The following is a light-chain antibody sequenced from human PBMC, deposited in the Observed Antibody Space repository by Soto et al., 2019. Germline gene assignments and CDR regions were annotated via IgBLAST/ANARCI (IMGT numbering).Light chain of an antibody. V-gene: IGKV1-5*01. CDR3: QHYNSYSEA. J-gene: IGKJ1*01. CDR2: DAS. Sequence: IQRTHSPATLSASVVYTVSVTFLASQSVSGWLAWYQQKPGEAPKLLIYDASALPRGVPSRFSGSGSGTKFTLTISSLQPDDFATYYCQHYNSYSEAFGQGTKVDIK. CDR1: QSVSGW.